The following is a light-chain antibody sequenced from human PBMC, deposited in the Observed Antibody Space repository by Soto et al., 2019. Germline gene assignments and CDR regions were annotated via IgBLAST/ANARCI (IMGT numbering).Light chain of an antibody. CDR1: SSDVGNYKY. CDR2: EVS. CDR3: SSYRSSDTLEV. J-gene: IGLJ1*01. V-gene: IGLV2-14*01. Sequence: QSVLTQPASVSGSPGQSITISCTGTSSDVGNYKYVSWYQQHPGKAPKLMIYEVSNRPSGVSNRFSGSKSGNTASLTISGVQPDDEADYYCSSYRSSDTLEVFGTGTKVTVL.